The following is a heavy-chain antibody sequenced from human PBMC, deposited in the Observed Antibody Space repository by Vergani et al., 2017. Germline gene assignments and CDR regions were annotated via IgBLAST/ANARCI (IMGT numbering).Heavy chain of an antibody. Sequence: QVQLQESGPGLVKPSETLSLTCTVSGGSISSYYWSWIRQPPGKGLEWIGYIYYSGSTNSNPSLKSPVTISVDTSKNQFSLKLSSVTAAETAVYYCARNNTYGMDVWGQGTTVTVSS. CDR3: ARNNTYGMDV. J-gene: IGHJ6*02. CDR1: GGSISSYY. D-gene: IGHD1/OR15-1a*01. V-gene: IGHV4-59*01. CDR2: IYYSGST.